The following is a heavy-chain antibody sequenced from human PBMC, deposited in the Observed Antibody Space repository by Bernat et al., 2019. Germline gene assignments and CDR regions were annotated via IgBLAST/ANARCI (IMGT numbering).Heavy chain of an antibody. CDR1: GYTFTGYY. D-gene: IGHD5-12*01. CDR2: INPNSGDT. Sequence: QVQLVQSGAEVKKPGASVKVSCKASGYTFTGYYMHWVRQAPGQGLEWMGWINPNSGDTNYAQKLQGRVTMTTDTSTNTAYMELRSLRSDDTAVYYCARKRGYANEFDPWGQGTLVTVSS. J-gene: IGHJ5*02. CDR3: ARKRGYANEFDP. V-gene: IGHV1-2*02.